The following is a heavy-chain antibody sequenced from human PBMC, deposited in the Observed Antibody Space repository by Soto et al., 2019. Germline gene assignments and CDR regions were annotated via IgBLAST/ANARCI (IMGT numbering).Heavy chain of an antibody. J-gene: IGHJ4*02. CDR3: TTERDY. Sequence: EVQLVESGGGLVQIGGSLKLSCATSGLNFSGSAMHWARQASGKGLEWVGRIRSRPHNYATTYAASVEGRFTISRDDSKNTVYLQMNGLKTEDTAVYYCTTERDYWGRGTLVTVS. V-gene: IGHV3-73*02. CDR2: IRSRPHNYAT. CDR1: GLNFSGSA.